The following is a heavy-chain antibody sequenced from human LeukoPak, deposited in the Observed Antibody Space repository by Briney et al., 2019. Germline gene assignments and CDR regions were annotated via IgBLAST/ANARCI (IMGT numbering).Heavy chain of an antibody. V-gene: IGHV3-21*01. J-gene: IGHJ6*03. CDR3: ARDPYSSGWPYYYYMDV. D-gene: IGHD6-19*01. CDR2: ISSSSSYI. CDR1: GFTFSSYS. Sequence: GGSLRLSCAASGFTFSSYSMNWVRQAPGKGLEWVSSISSSSSYIYYADSVKGRFTISRDNAKNSLYLQMNSLRAEDTAVYYCARDPYSSGWPYYYYMDVWGKGTTVTVSS.